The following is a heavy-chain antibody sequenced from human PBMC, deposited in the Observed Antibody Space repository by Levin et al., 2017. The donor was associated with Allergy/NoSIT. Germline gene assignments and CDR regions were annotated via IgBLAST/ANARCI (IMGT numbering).Heavy chain of an antibody. J-gene: IGHJ4*02. Sequence: PGGSLRLSCAASGFTVSSNYMTWVRQAPGKGLEWVSVIYSGGDTYYADSVKGRFTISRDSSKNTLYLQMSSLRAEDTAVYFCARSNSWPHPFDYWGQGTLVTVSS. CDR3: ARSNSWPHPFDY. D-gene: IGHD6-13*01. CDR2: IYSGGDT. CDR1: GFTVSSNY. V-gene: IGHV3-53*01.